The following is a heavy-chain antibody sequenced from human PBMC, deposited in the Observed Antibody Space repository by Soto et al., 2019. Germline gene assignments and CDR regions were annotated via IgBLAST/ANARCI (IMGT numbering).Heavy chain of an antibody. V-gene: IGHV3-74*01. Sequence: GGSLRLSCAASGFTFSTYWMHWVRQGPEKVLVWVSRINSDGSSTSYADSVKGRFTISRDNAKNTLYLQMNSLRAEDTAVYYCARGYSSGLGYWGQGTVVTVSS. CDR3: ARGYSSGLGY. CDR1: GFTFSTYW. J-gene: IGHJ4*02. CDR2: INSDGSST. D-gene: IGHD6-19*01.